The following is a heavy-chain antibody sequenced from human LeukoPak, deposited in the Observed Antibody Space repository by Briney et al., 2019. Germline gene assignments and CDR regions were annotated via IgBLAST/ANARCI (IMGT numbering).Heavy chain of an antibody. J-gene: IGHJ4*02. D-gene: IGHD6-6*01. Sequence: PGGSLRLSCAASGFTFSSYSMNWVRQAPGKGLEWVSSISSSSSYIYYADSVKGRFAISRDNAKNSLYLQMNSLRAKDTAVYYCARGPSIAARPVTYWGQGTLVTVSS. CDR2: ISSSSSYI. CDR1: GFTFSSYS. V-gene: IGHV3-21*01. CDR3: ARGPSIAARPVTY.